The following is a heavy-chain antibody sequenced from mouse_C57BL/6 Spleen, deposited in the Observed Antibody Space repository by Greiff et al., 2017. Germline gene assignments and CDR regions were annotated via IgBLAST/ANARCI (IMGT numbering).Heavy chain of an antibody. J-gene: IGHJ2*01. CDR1: GFTFSSYA. CDR3: ARGGAPVDY. CDR2: ISDGGSYT. V-gene: IGHV5-4*03. Sequence: EVKLMESGGGLVKPGGSLKLSCAASGFTFSSYAMSWVRQPPEKRLEWVATISDGGSYTYYPDNVKGRFTISRDNAKNNLYLQMSHLKSEDTAMYYCARGGAPVDYWGQGTTLTVSS.